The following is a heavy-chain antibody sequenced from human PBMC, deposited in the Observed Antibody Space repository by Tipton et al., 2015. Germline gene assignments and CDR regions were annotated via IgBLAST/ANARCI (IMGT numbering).Heavy chain of an antibody. CDR3: ARGRYYYGMDV. V-gene: IGHV4-4*02. CDR2: IYYSGSI. Sequence: TLSLTCSVSGDSISSSNWWSWVRQPPGKGLEWIGEIYYSGSINYNPSLKTRVTISLDKSKNHFSLNLRSVTTADTAVYYCARGRYYYGMDVWGQGTTVTVSS. J-gene: IGHJ6*02. CDR1: GDSISSSNW.